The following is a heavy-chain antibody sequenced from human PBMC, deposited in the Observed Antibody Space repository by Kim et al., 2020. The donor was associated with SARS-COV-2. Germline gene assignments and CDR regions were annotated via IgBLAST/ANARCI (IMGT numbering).Heavy chain of an antibody. CDR3: ARAVSPIAGDAFDI. J-gene: IGHJ3*02. D-gene: IGHD6-13*01. Sequence: GGSLRLSCAASGFTFDDYGMSWVRQAPGKGLEWVSGINWNGGSTGYADSVKGRFTISRDNAKNSLYLQMNSLRAGDTALYHCARAVSPIAGDAFDIWGQGTMVTVSS. CDR2: INWNGGST. V-gene: IGHV3-20*01. CDR1: GFTFDDYG.